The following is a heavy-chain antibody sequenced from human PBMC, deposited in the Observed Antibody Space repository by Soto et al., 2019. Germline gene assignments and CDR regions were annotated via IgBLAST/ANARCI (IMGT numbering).Heavy chain of an antibody. CDR1: GFTFASYT. D-gene: IGHD3-10*01. Sequence: GGSLRLSCAASGFTFASYTMSWVRQAPGKGLQWVSYISDGGHNTYYADSVKGRFTISRDDLLGTLYLQMNSLRAEDTALYYSVREYYGSGVLWGQGTLVPVSS. J-gene: IGHJ4*02. CDR2: ISDGGHNT. CDR3: VREYYGSGVL. V-gene: IGHV3-23*01.